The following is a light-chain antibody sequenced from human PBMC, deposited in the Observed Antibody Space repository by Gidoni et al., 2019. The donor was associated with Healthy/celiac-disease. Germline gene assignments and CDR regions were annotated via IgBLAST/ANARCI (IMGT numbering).Light chain of an antibody. Sequence: AIRRTQSPSSLSASTGDRVTITCRASQGTSSYLAWYQQKPGKAPKILIYAASTLQSGVPSWFSGSGSWTDFTITISCLPSEDVATYYCQQYYSYPRTFGQGTKVEIK. CDR3: QQYYSYPRT. J-gene: IGKJ1*01. CDR1: QGTSSY. V-gene: IGKV1-8*01. CDR2: AAS.